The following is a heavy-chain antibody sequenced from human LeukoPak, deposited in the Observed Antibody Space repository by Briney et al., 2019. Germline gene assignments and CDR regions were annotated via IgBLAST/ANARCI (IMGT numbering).Heavy chain of an antibody. V-gene: IGHV1-2*02. CDR3: AKEDLTGYCFDQ. Sequence: ASVRASCKASGYTFTRHYMHWVRQAPGQGLEWMGWINPNSGGTNYAQKFQGRVTMTRDTSITTAYMELSRLRSDDTAVYYCAKEDLTGYCFDQWGQGTLVTVSS. D-gene: IGHD3-9*01. J-gene: IGHJ4*02. CDR2: INPNSGGT. CDR1: GYTFTRHY.